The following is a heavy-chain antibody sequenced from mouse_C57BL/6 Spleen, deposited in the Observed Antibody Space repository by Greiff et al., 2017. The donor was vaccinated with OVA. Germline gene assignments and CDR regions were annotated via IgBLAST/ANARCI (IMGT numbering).Heavy chain of an antibody. J-gene: IGHJ3*01. Sequence: VQLQQSGAELVRPGASVTLSCKASGYTFTDYEMHWVKQTPVHGLEWIGAIDPETGGTAYNQKFKGKAILTADKSSSTAYMELRSLTSEDSAVDYCTRPYGNYGWFAYWGQGTLVTVSA. CDR3: TRPYGNYGWFAY. D-gene: IGHD2-1*01. CDR1: GYTFTDYE. CDR2: IDPETGGT. V-gene: IGHV1-15*01.